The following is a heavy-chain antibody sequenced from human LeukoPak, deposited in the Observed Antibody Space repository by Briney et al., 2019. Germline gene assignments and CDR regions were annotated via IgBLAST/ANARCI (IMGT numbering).Heavy chain of an antibody. CDR2: IYSGGST. D-gene: IGHD1-26*01. Sequence: GGSLRLSCATSGFTVSSNYMSWVRQAPGKGREWVSVIYSGGSTYYADSVKGRFTISRDNSKNTLYLQMNSLRAEDTAVYYCARLGIVGAAVDYWGQGTLVTVSS. CDR1: GFTVSSNY. CDR3: ARLGIVGAAVDY. J-gene: IGHJ4*02. V-gene: IGHV3-66*01.